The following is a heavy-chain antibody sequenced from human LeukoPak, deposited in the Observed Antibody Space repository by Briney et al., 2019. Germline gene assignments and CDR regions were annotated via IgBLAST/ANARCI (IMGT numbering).Heavy chain of an antibody. CDR3: ARVPPTYYYDSSGYSQETNWFDP. V-gene: IGHV1-2*02. J-gene: IGHJ5*02. CDR2: INPNSGGT. D-gene: IGHD3-22*01. CDR1: GYTFTGYY. Sequence: ASVKVSCKASGYTFTGYYMHWVRQAPGQGLEWMGWINPNSGGTNYAQKFQGRVTMTRDTSISTAYMELSRLRSDDTAVYYCARVPPTYYYDSSGYSQETNWFDPCGQGTLVTVSS.